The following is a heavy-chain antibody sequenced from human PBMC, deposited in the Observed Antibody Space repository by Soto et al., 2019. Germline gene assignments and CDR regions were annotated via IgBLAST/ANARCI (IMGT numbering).Heavy chain of an antibody. CDR1: GFSFNTYV. CDR3: AKGLPLMAVH. V-gene: IGHV3-30*18. J-gene: IGHJ4*02. CDR2: ILYDGSKE. D-gene: IGHD2-21*01. Sequence: GGSLRLSCTDSGFSFNTYVMDWVRQAPGKGLEWVARILYDGSKEYYADPVKGRFTISRDNSKNTLYLQMDRLRVEDTAVYFCAKGLPLMAVHWDQGTPITGSS.